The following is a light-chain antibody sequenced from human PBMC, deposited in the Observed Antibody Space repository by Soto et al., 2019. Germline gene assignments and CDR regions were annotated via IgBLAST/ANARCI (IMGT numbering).Light chain of an antibody. J-gene: IGLJ2*01. CDR1: SSDVGRYKL. Sequence: QSALTQPASVSGSPGQSITISCTGTSSDVGRYKLVSWYQQHPGKAPKLMIYDVTNRPSGVSNRFSGSKSGNTASLTISGLQADDEADYYCSSYTTSTPLIFGGGTKLTVL. CDR2: DVT. V-gene: IGLV2-14*03. CDR3: SSYTTSTPLI.